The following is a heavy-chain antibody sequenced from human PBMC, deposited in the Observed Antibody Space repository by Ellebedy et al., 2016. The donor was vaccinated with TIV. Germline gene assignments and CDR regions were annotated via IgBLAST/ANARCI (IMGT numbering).Heavy chain of an antibody. V-gene: IGHV3-30*04. J-gene: IGHJ5*02. Sequence: GGSLRLSXAASGFTFIAYPMHWVRQAPGKGLEWVALISYDGKIQEYADSVQGRFSISRDKSKNTVSLEMDSLRVEDPAVYYCVRDRVGGFDHWGQGTLVTVST. CDR3: VRDRVGGFDH. CDR2: ISYDGKIQ. CDR1: GFTFIAYP. D-gene: IGHD1-26*01.